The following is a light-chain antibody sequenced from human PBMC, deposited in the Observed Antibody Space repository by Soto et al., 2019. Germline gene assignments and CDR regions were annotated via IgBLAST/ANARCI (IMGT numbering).Light chain of an antibody. CDR3: QQRSNWPLT. J-gene: IGKJ4*01. V-gene: IGKV3-11*01. CDR1: QYISNY. Sequence: EIVLTQSPATLSLSPGERATLSCRASQYISNYLAWYQKKPGQAPRLLIYDASDRATGIPARFSGSGSGTDFTLTISSLEPEDFAVYYCQQRSNWPLTFGGGIKVEIK. CDR2: DAS.